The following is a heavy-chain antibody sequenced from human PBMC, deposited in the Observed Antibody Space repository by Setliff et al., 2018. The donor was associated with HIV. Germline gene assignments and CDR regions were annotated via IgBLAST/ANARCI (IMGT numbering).Heavy chain of an antibody. J-gene: IGHJ4*01. Sequence: SETLSLTCTVSGGSISTYYWSWIRQAPGRGLEWIGYIYYTGRTNYNPSLKSRITISLDTSKRQFSLTMTSVTAADTAVYYCARGLSSQTYWGTRPLGLDYWGQGSLVTVSS. CDR3: ARGLSSQTYWGTRPLGLDY. V-gene: IGHV4-59*08. CDR1: GGSISTYY. D-gene: IGHD2-2*01. CDR2: IYYTGRT.